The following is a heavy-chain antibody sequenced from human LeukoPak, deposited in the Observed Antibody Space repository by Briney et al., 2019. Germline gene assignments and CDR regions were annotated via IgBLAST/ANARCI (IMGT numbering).Heavy chain of an antibody. CDR3: ARGLGSTRYNY. CDR2: MNPNSGNT. V-gene: IGHV1-8*02. CDR1: GYTFTSYY. D-gene: IGHD6-13*01. J-gene: IGHJ4*02. Sequence: ASVKVSCKASGYTFTSYYMHWVRQAPGQGLEWMGWMNPNSGNTGFAQKFQGRVTMTRNTSISTAYMELSSLTSEDTAVYYCARGLGSTRYNYWGQGTLVTVSS.